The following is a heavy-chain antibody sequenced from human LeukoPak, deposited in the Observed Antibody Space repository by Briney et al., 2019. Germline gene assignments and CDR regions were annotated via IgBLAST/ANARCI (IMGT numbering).Heavy chain of an antibody. CDR2: ITGSGDDT. Sequence: GGSPRLSCAASGFTFSSYAMRWVRQAPGKGLEWVSSITGSGDDTFYADSVKGRFTISRDNSKNTLYLQMNSLRAEDTAVYYCAKGESRPKYYFDYWGQGTLVTVSS. CDR3: AKGESRPKYYFDY. D-gene: IGHD3-10*01. CDR1: GFTFSSYA. V-gene: IGHV3-23*01. J-gene: IGHJ4*02.